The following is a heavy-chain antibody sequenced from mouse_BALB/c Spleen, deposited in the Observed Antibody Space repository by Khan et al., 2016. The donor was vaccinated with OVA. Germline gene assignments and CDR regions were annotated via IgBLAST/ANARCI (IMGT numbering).Heavy chain of an antibody. Sequence: EVQLVESGGDLVQPGGSRKLSCVASGFTFSSFGMHWVRQAPEKGLEWVASINRDSSTTYYTDTVKGRFTISRDNPKNTLFLQMTSLRSEDMAMCYCARSYWYGDYFDQWGQGTTVTVSS. D-gene: IGHD2-14*01. V-gene: IGHV5-17*02. CDR2: INRDSSTT. CDR1: GFTFSSFG. CDR3: ARSYWYGDYFDQ. J-gene: IGHJ2*01.